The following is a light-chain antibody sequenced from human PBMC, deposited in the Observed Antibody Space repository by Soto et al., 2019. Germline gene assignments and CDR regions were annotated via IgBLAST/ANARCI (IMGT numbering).Light chain of an antibody. Sequence: MTQSPSTLSASVGDRVTITCRASQSISRFLAWYQQKPGQAPRLLIYGASTRATGIPARFSGSGSGTEFTLTISSLQSEDFAVYFCQQYNTWPPVTFGPGTKVDIK. CDR3: QQYNTWPPVT. V-gene: IGKV3-15*01. CDR1: QSISRF. CDR2: GAS. J-gene: IGKJ3*01.